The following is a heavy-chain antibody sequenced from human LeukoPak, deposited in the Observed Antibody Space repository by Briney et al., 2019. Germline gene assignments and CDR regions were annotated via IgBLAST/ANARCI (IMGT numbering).Heavy chain of an antibody. CDR3: ARPVEMATISLWYFDL. CDR2: ISYDGSNK. V-gene: IGHV3-30-3*01. D-gene: IGHD5-24*01. CDR1: GFTFSSYA. J-gene: IGHJ2*01. Sequence: GRSLRLSCAASGFTFSSYAMHWVRQAPGKGLEWVAVISYDGSNKYYADSVKGRFTISRDNSKNTLYLQMNSLRAEDTAVYYCARPVEMATISLWYFDLWGRGTLVTVSS.